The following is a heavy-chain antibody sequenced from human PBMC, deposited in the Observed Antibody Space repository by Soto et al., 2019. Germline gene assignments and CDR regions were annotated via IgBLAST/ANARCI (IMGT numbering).Heavy chain of an antibody. D-gene: IGHD3-10*01. J-gene: IGHJ6*02. CDR3: ARHSDYYGSGSYQYYYYYYGMDV. V-gene: IGHV5-10-1*01. CDR2: IDPSDSYT. CDR1: GYSFTSYW. Sequence: SLKISCKGSGYSFTSYWISWVRQMPGKGLEWMGRIDPSDSYTNYSPSFQGHVTISADKSISTAYLQWSSLKASDTAMYYCARHSDYYGSGSYQYYYYYYGMDVWGQGTTVTVSS.